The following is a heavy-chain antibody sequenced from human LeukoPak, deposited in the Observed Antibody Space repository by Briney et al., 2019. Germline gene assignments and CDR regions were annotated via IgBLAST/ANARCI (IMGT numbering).Heavy chain of an antibody. D-gene: IGHD2-21*01. CDR2: LSSGGTT. Sequence: GGSLRLSCAVSGFTLTTYAVSWVRQAPGKGLEWVSALSSGGTTWHADSVKGRFTISRDTSTSTLFLQMNSLRADDTALYYCAKDRAYPNDVFDIWGQGTMVTVS. CDR3: AKDRAYPNDVFDI. J-gene: IGHJ3*02. CDR1: GFTLTTYA. V-gene: IGHV3-23*01.